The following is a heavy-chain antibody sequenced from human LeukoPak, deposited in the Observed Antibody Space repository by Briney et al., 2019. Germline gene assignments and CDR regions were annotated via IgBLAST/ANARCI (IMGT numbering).Heavy chain of an antibody. J-gene: IGHJ4*02. V-gene: IGHV1-8*01. Sequence: ASVKVSCKASGYTFTNYEINWVRQATGRGLEWMGWMNPNSGDTAYAQTFQGRITMTRSTSITTAYMELSGLRSEDTAVYYCARGLGSYDSSELTWPMISFWGQGTQVTVSS. D-gene: IGHD3-22*01. CDR3: ARGLGSYDSSELTWPMISF. CDR1: GYTFTNYE. CDR2: MNPNSGDT.